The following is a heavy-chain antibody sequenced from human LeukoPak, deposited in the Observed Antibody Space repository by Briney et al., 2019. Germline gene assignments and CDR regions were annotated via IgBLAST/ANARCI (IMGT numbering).Heavy chain of an antibody. CDR2: IWYDGSNK. CDR1: GFTFSSYG. V-gene: IGHV3-33*01. CDR3: AREGNWNYDY. J-gene: IGHJ4*02. Sequence: GRSLRLSCAASGFTFSSYGMHWVRQAPGKGLEWVAVIWYDGSNKYYADSVKGRFTISRDNSKNALYLQMNSLRAEDTAVYYCAREGNWNYDYWGQGTLVTVSS. D-gene: IGHD1-7*01.